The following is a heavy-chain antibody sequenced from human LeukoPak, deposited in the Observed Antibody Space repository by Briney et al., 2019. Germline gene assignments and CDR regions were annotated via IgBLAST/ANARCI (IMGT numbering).Heavy chain of an antibody. V-gene: IGHV3-48*03. CDR1: GFTFSSYE. Sequence: PGGSLTLSCAPSGFTFSSYEMNWVRQAPGKGLEWVSYISTSGSTIYYAVSVKGRLTISRDNANNSLYLQMNSLRGEDRALYYFARAPRAEGGYFENWGQGTLVTVSS. CDR3: ARAPRAEGGYFEN. J-gene: IGHJ4*02. CDR2: ISTSGSTI. D-gene: IGHD6-13*01.